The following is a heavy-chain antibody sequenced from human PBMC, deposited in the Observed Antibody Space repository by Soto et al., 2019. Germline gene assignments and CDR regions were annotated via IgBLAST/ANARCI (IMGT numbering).Heavy chain of an antibody. Sequence: QVQLQESGPGLVKPSQTLSLTCTVSGGSISSGGYYWSWIRQHPGKGLEWIGYIYYSGSTYYNPSLKSRVTISVDTSKNQFSLKLSSVTAADTAVYYCARTIPDCSGGSCYGVIDYWGQGTLVTVSS. CDR2: IYYSGST. D-gene: IGHD2-15*01. CDR3: ARTIPDCSGGSCYGVIDY. J-gene: IGHJ4*02. CDR1: GGSISSGGYY. V-gene: IGHV4-31*03.